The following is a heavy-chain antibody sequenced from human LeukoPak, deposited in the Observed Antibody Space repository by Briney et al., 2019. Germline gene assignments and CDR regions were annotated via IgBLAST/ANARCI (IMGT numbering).Heavy chain of an antibody. V-gene: IGHV4-39*01. Sequence: SETLSLTCTVSGDSISSSSSYWGWIRQPPGKGLEWIGSVHYSGSTYYNPSLKSRVTISVDTSKNQFSLKLSSVTAADTAVFYCLRYAMDAGVFLDPKYYMDVWGKGTPVTIS. CDR3: LRYAMDAGVFLDPKYYMDV. CDR2: VHYSGST. D-gene: IGHD5-18*01. J-gene: IGHJ6*03. CDR1: GDSISSSSSY.